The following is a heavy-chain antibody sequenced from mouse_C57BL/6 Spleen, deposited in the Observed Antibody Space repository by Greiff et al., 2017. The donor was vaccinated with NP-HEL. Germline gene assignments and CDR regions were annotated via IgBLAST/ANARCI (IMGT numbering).Heavy chain of an antibody. J-gene: IGHJ4*01. V-gene: IGHV1-61*01. Sequence: QVQLQQPGAELVRPGSSVKLSCKASGYTFTSYWMDWVKQRPGQGLEWIGNIYPSDSETHYNQKFKDKATLTVDKSSSTAYMQLSSLTAEDSAVYYCARSEDGAMDGWGQGTSVT. CDR1: GYTFTSYW. D-gene: IGHD2-3*01. CDR2: IYPSDSET. CDR3: ARSEDGAMDG.